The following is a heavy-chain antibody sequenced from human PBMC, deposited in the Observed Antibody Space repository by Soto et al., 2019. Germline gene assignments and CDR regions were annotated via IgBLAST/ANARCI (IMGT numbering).Heavy chain of an antibody. D-gene: IGHD2-15*01. Sequence: PGVSLRLSCAASGFSFSNYAMHWVRQAPGKGLEWVAVTSYDGSSKYYADSVKGRFTISRDNSKNALYLQMNSLRVEDTALYYCARDRGTICSILYFYGMDVSGQGTTVTVSS. CDR1: GFSFSNYA. J-gene: IGHJ6*02. CDR3: ARDRGTICSILYFYGMDV. CDR2: TSYDGSSK. V-gene: IGHV3-30*03.